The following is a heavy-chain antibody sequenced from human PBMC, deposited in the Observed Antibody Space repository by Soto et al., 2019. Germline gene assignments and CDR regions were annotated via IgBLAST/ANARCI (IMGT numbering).Heavy chain of an antibody. D-gene: IGHD2-8*01. CDR1: GGTFSSYA. V-gene: IGHV1-69*13. CDR2: IIPIFGTA. J-gene: IGHJ6*02. CDR3: ARVARGADIVLMVYAIPLYYYYGMDV. Sequence: SVKVSCKASGGTFSSYAISWVRQAPGQGLEWMGGIIPIFGTANYAQKFQGRVTITADESTSTAYMELSSLRSEDTAVYYCARVARGADIVLMVYAIPLYYYYGMDVWGQGTTVTVSS.